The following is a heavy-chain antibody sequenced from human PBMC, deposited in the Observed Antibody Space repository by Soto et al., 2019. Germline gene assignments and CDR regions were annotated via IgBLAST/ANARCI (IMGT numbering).Heavy chain of an antibody. J-gene: IGHJ3*02. CDR1: GFTFSSYD. CDR2: IGTAGDT. Sequence: GGSLRLSCAASGFTFSSYDMHWVRQATGKGLEWVSAIGTAGDTYYPGSVKGRFTISRENAKNSLYLQMNSLRAGDTAVYYCAREDPEGAFDIWGQGTMVTVSS. CDR3: AREDPEGAFDI. V-gene: IGHV3-13*01.